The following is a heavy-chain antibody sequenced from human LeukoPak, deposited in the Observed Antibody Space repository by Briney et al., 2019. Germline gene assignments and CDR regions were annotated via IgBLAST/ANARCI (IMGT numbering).Heavy chain of an antibody. J-gene: IGHJ4*02. CDR2: MNPNSGNS. Sequence: ASVKVSSKASGYTFTNYDINWVRQATGQGLEWMGYMNPNSGNSAYAQKFQGRVTITTDASISTAYMELSGLRSEDTALYYCAREGLDYWGQGTLVTVSS. CDR1: GYTFTNYD. CDR3: AREGLDY. V-gene: IGHV1-8*01.